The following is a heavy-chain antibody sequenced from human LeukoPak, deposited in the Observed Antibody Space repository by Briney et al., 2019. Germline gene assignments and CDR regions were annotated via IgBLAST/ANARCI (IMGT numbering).Heavy chain of an antibody. CDR1: GYSFTSYW. Sequence: GESLKISCKGSGYSFTSYWIGWLRHMPGKGLEWMGIIYPGDSDTRYSPSFQGQVTISADKSISTAYLQWSSLKASDTAMYYCARPPTDYGEYYFDYWGQGTLVTVSS. D-gene: IGHD4-17*01. CDR3: ARPPTDYGEYYFDY. V-gene: IGHV5-51*01. J-gene: IGHJ4*02. CDR2: IYPGDSDT.